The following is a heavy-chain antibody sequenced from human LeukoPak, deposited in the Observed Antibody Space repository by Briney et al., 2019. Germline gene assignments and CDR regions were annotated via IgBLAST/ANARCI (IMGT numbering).Heavy chain of an antibody. D-gene: IGHD3-22*01. CDR1: GYTFTSYY. J-gene: IGHJ4*02. Sequence: ASVKVSCKASGYTFTSYYMHWVRQAPGQGLEWMGIINPSGGSTSYAQKFQGRVTITTDESTSTAYMELSSLRSEDTAVYYCAREVGGAYYYDSSGYYYFDYWGQGTLVTVSS. CDR2: INPSGGST. V-gene: IGHV1-46*01. CDR3: AREVGGAYYYDSSGYYYFDY.